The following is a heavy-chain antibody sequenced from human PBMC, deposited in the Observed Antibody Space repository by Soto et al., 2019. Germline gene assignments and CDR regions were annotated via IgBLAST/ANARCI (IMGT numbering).Heavy chain of an antibody. CDR3: AKIGYCGGDCYYY. D-gene: IGHD2-21*02. CDR2: ITGSGDST. J-gene: IGHJ4*02. V-gene: IGHV3-23*01. Sequence: DVQLLESGGGLVQPGGSLRLSCAASGFPFSSYAMTWVRKAPGKGLEWVSLITGSGDSTYYADSVKGRFTISRDNSKNTLYLQMKSLRAEDTALYYCAKIGYCGGDCYYYWGQGTLVTVSS. CDR1: GFPFSSYA.